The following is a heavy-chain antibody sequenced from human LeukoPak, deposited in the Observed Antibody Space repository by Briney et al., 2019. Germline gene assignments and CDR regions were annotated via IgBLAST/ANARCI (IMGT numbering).Heavy chain of an antibody. J-gene: IGHJ3*02. CDR3: AKEGASSGWYNAFDI. Sequence: QTGGSLRLSCAASGFTFSSYGMHWVRQAPGKGLEWVSAISGSGGSTYYADSVKGRFTISRDNSKNTLYLQMNSLRAEDTAVYYCAKEGASSGWYNAFDIWGQGTMVTVSS. CDR2: ISGSGGST. D-gene: IGHD6-19*01. CDR1: GFTFSSYG. V-gene: IGHV3-23*01.